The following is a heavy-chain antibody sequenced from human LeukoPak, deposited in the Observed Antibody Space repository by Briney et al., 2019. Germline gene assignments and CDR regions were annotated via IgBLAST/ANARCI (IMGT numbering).Heavy chain of an antibody. V-gene: IGHV3-49*04. D-gene: IGHD4-17*01. CDR2: IRSKAYGGTT. CDR3: TRRTVTTDAFDI. CDR1: GFTFGDYA. J-gene: IGHJ3*02. Sequence: GGSLRLSCTASGFTFGDYAMSWVRQAPGKGMEWEGFIRSKAYGGTTEYAASVKGRFTISRDDSKSIAYLQLNSLKTEDTAVYYCTRRTVTTDAFDIWGQGTTVTVSS.